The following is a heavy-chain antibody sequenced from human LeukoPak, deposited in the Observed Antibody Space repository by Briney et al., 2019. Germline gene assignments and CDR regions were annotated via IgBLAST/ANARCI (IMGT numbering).Heavy chain of an antibody. CDR2: ISYSGTT. D-gene: IGHD6-13*01. Sequence: PSETLSLTCTVSGGSISSYYWSWIRQPPGKGLEWMGYISYSGTTNYNPSLKSRVTISVDTSKNQFSLKLSSVTAADTAVYYCARATAAPGTKHFDFWGQGALVSASS. CDR3: ARATAAPGTKHFDF. J-gene: IGHJ4*02. V-gene: IGHV4-59*08. CDR1: GGSISSYY.